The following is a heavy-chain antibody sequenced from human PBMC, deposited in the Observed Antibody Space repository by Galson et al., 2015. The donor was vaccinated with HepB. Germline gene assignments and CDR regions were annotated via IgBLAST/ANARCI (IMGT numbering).Heavy chain of an antibody. V-gene: IGHV3-7*01. J-gene: IGHJ4*02. CDR3: VTWGQAMAD. CDR2: INEDGSDR. CDR1: GFTFSTYW. D-gene: IGHD6-19*01. Sequence: SLRLSCAASGFTFSTYWMSWVRQAPGKGLEWVANINEDGSDRNYVDSVKGRFFISRDNAKTSLYLQMNSLRADDTAVYYCVTWGQAMADWGQGTLVTVSS.